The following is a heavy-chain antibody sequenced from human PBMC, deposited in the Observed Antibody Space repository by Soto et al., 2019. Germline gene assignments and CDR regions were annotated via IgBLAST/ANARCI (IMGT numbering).Heavy chain of an antibody. D-gene: IGHD3-22*01. CDR1: GFTFSSYA. J-gene: IGHJ4*02. CDR2: ISGSGGST. CDR3: AKDPNAGYYYDSSGYLDY. V-gene: IGHV3-23*01. Sequence: SLRLSCAASGFTFSSYAMSWVRQAPGKGLEWVSAISGSGGSTYYADSVKGRFTISRDNSKNTLYLQMNSLRAEDTAVYYCAKDPNAGYYYDSSGYLDYWGQGTLVTVSS.